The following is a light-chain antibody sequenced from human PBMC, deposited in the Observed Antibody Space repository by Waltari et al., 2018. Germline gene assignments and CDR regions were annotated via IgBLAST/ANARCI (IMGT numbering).Light chain of an antibody. V-gene: IGKV1-5*03. J-gene: IGKJ1*01. CDR1: QSISSW. Sequence: DIQMTQSPSTLSASVGDRVTTTCRASQSISSWLAWYQQKPGKAPKLLIYRASTLESGVPSRFSGSGSGTDFTLTISSLQPDDSATYYCQQYSAYSWTFGQGTKVEIK. CDR3: QQYSAYSWT. CDR2: RAS.